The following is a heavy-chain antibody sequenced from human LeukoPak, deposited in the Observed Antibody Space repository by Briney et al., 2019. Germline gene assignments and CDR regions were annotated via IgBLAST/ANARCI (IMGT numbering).Heavy chain of an antibody. V-gene: IGHV4-39*01. D-gene: IGHD5-12*01. CDR1: GFTFSSYSMN. Sequence: GSLRLSCAASGFTFSSYSMNWVRQAPGKGLEWIGTIFYSGSTYYNPSLKSRVTISVDTSKNQFSLKLSSVTAADTAVYYCARHEVDYYYYMDVWGKGTTVTVSS. J-gene: IGHJ6*03. CDR2: IFYSGST. CDR3: ARHEVDYYYYMDV.